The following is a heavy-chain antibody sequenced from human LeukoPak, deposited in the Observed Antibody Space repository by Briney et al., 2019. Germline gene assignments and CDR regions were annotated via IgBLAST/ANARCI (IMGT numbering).Heavy chain of an antibody. D-gene: IGHD6-6*01. Sequence: GGSLRLSCAASAFTFSRYAMIWVRQAPGKGLEWVSVISGSGDDTYYADSVKGRFTISRDNSKNTLYLQMNSLRAEDTALYYCAKLVTGRPSGYMDVWGKGTTVTVSS. V-gene: IGHV3-23*01. J-gene: IGHJ6*03. CDR3: AKLVTGRPSGYMDV. CDR1: AFTFSRYA. CDR2: ISGSGDDT.